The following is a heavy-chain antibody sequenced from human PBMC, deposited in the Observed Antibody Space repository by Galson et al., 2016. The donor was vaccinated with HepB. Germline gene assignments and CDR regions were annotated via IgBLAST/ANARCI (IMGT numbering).Heavy chain of an antibody. Sequence: SLRLSCAASGFTFNNYAMTWVRQAPGKGLQWVSYISSTSDRVHDADSVRGRFTISRDNARNSLYLQMKSLRADDTAVYFCARGGWQSLTGYALDYWGQGTLVTVSS. D-gene: IGHD3-9*01. CDR3: ARGGWQSLTGYALDY. J-gene: IGHJ4*02. CDR1: GFTFNNYA. V-gene: IGHV3-48*01. CDR2: ISSTSDRV.